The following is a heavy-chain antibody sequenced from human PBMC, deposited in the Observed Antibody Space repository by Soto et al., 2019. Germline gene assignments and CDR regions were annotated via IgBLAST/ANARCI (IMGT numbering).Heavy chain of an antibody. D-gene: IGHD3-10*01. CDR3: ARGAPLKLLWFGELLGY. V-gene: IGHV1-2*02. CDR1: GYTFTGYY. CDR2: INPNSGGT. Sequence: QVQLVQSGAEVKKPGASVKVSCKASGYTFTGYYMHWVRQAPGQGLEWMGWINPNSGGTNYAQKFQGRVTMTRDTAISTAYMELSRLRSDDTAVYYCARGAPLKLLWFGELLGYWGQGTLVTVSS. J-gene: IGHJ4*02.